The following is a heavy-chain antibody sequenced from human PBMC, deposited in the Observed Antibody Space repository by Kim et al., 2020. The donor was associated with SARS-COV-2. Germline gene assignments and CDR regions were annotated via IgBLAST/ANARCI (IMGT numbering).Heavy chain of an antibody. CDR2: IYTDGTRT. D-gene: IGHD3-3*01. CDR1: GFTFSDYW. V-gene: IGHV3-74*01. CDR3: ARVDRVGYYLDY. J-gene: IGHJ4*02. Sequence: GGSLRLSCAASGFTFSDYWMHWVRQAPGNGLVWVSRIYTDGTRTAYADSVTGRFTISRDNAKNTVYLQMNSLRAEDTAVYYCARVDRVGYYLDYWGQGILVTVSS.